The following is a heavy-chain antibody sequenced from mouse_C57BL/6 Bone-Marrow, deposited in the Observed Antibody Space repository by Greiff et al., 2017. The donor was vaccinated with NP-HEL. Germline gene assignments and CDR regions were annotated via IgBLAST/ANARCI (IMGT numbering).Heavy chain of an antibody. Sequence: QVQLQQSGAELARPGASVKLSCKASGYTFTSSCISWVKQRTGQGLEWIGEIYPRSGNTYYNEKVKGKATLTADKSSSTAYMELRSLTTEDSAVYLCAREKIKYWYFDVGGKGSTLTVSS. CDR2: IYPRSGNT. J-gene: IGHJ1*03. V-gene: IGHV1-81*01. CDR3: AREKIKYWYFDV. CDR1: GYTFTSSC.